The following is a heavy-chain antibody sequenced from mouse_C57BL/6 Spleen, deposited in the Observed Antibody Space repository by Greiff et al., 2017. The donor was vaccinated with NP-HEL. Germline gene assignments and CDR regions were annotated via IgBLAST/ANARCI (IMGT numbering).Heavy chain of an antibody. Sequence: EVQLVESGPGLVKPSQSLSLTCSVTGYSITSGYYWNWIRQFPGNKLEWMGYISYDGSNNYNPSLKNRISITRDTSKNQFFLKLNSVTTEDTATYYCARDRSNYGDYAMDYWGQGTSVTVSS. CDR2: ISYDGSN. V-gene: IGHV3-6*01. CDR3: ARDRSNYGDYAMDY. D-gene: IGHD2-5*01. J-gene: IGHJ4*01. CDR1: GYSITSGYY.